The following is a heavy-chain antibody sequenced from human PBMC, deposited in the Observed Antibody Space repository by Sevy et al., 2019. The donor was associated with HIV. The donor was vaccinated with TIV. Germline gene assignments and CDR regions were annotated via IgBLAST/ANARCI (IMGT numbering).Heavy chain of an antibody. V-gene: IGHV1-69*13. D-gene: IGHD3-22*01. Sequence: ASVKVSCKASGGTFSSYAISWVRQAPGQGLEWMGGIISIFGTANYAQKFQGRVTITADESTSTAYMELSSLRSEDTAVYYCARGVVVSSSLTYYYYGMDVWGQGTTVTVSS. CDR1: GGTFSSYA. J-gene: IGHJ6*02. CDR2: IISIFGTA. CDR3: ARGVVVSSSLTYYYYGMDV.